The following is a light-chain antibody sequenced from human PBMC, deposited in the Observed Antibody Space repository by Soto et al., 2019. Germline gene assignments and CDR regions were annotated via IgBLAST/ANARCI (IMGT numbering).Light chain of an antibody. CDR2: GAS. CDR1: QSVSTN. J-gene: IGKJ1*01. V-gene: IGKV3-15*01. CDR3: QQYNNWPPWT. Sequence: EVVMTQSPATLSVSPGERATLSCRASQSVSTNLAWYQQKPGQAPRLLIYGASTRATGIPARFSGSGSLTEFTLTISSLQSEDFAVYYCQQYNNWPPWTFGQGTKV.